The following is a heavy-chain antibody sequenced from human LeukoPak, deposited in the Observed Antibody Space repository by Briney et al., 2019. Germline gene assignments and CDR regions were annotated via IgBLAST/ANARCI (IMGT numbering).Heavy chain of an antibody. J-gene: IGHJ6*02. CDR2: IIPIFGTA. CDR1: GGTFSSYA. D-gene: IGHD4-17*01. Sequence: GASVKVSCKASGGTFSSYAISWVRQAPGQGLEWMGGIIPIFGTANYAQKFQGRVTITADESTSTAYMELNSLRAEDTAVYYCARDLPFDYGDYVPYGMDVWGQGTTVTVSS. V-gene: IGHV1-69*13. CDR3: ARDLPFDYGDYVPYGMDV.